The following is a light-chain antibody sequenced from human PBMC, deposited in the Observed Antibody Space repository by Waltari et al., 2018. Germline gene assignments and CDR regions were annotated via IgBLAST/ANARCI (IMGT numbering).Light chain of an antibody. V-gene: IGKV3-15*01. Sequence: IVMTQSPATLSVSPGERATLSCRASQNLSSNLAWYKQNLGQAPRLLVYGVSTRATGIPARFSGSESETEFTLTVRSMQSEDFAVYYCQQYNNWPSVTVGEGTKVEIK. CDR3: QQYNNWPSVT. CDR2: GVS. J-gene: IGKJ4*01. CDR1: QNLSSN.